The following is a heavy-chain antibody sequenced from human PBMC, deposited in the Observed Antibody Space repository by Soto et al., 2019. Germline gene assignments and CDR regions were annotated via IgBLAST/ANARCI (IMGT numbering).Heavy chain of an antibody. D-gene: IGHD5-12*01. CDR2: IKDGGST. CDR3: ARGQEGVVATH. J-gene: IGHJ4*02. Sequence: SETLSLTCAVNGGSLRGYYWSWIRQPPGKGLEWIGEIKDGGSTNYSPSLKSRATISSDTSNNQFSLRLNSVTAADTGVYYCARGQEGVVATHWDQGTLVTVS. V-gene: IGHV4-34*01. CDR1: GGSLRGYY.